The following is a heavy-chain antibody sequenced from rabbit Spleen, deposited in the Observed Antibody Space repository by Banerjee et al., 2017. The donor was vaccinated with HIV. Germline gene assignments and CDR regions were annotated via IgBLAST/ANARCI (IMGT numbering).Heavy chain of an antibody. V-gene: IGHV1S45*01. CDR3: ARRGADSNLYYVYGMDL. CDR2: INSFTGRP. Sequence: QEQLEESGGGLIKPGASVTLTRKASGFSFSSGYVMSWVRQAPGKGLEWIASINSFTGRPVYAAWAKDRFTISKASWTTVTLQMTGLTAADTAPYFCARRGADSNLYYVYGMDLWGPGTLVTVS. J-gene: IGHJ6*01. D-gene: IGHD4-2*01. CDR1: GFSFSSGYV.